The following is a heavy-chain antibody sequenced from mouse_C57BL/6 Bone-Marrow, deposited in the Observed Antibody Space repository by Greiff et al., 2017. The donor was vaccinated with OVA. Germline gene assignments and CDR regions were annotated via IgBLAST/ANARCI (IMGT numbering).Heavy chain of an antibody. CDR1: GYTFTSYG. CDR3: EIITTVVADCVY. CDR2: IYPRSGNT. J-gene: IGHJ2*01. V-gene: IGHV1-81*01. D-gene: IGHD1-1*01. Sequence: VQLQQSGAELARPGASVKLSCKASGYTFTSYGISWVKQRTGQGLEWIGEIYPRSGNTYYNEKFKGKATLTADKSSSTAYMELRSLTSEDSAVYFCEIITTVVADCVYGGRGPTHTVFS.